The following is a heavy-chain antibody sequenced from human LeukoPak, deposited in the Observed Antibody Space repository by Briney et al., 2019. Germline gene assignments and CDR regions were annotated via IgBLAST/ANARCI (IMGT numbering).Heavy chain of an antibody. D-gene: IGHD1-1*01. J-gene: IGHJ4*02. CDR1: GGSMSYYY. V-gene: IGHV4-59*01. CDR2: KYYDGNSGNT. Sequence: SETLSLTCTVSGGSMSYYYWTWIRQTPGKGLEWIGYKYYDGNSGNTNYNPSLESRVTISVDTSKNHVSLNLTSVTAADTAVYYCVRPESAGTKYRFDYWGQGALVTVSS. CDR3: VRPESAGTKYRFDY.